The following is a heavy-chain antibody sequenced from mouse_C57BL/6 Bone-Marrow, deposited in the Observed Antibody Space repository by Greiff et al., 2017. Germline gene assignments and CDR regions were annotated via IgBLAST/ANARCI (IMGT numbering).Heavy chain of an antibody. CDR3: ARDQYGSSVYYYAIDY. CDR2: IYPGSGSP. D-gene: IGHD1-1*01. J-gene: IGHJ4*01. Sequence: QVQLKQPGAELVKPGASVKMSCKASGYTFTSYWITWVKQRPGQGLEWIGDIYPGSGSPNYTEKFKSKATLTVDTSSSTAYRQLSSLTSEDSEVYYCARDQYGSSVYYYAIDYWGQGTSVTVSS. V-gene: IGHV1-55*01. CDR1: GYTFTSYW.